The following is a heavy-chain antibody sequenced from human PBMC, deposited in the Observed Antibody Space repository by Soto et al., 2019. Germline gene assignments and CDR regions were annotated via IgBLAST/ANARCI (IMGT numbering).Heavy chain of an antibody. CDR2: ISWNSGSI. D-gene: IGHD2-15*01. CDR1: GFTFDDYA. Sequence: PGGSLTLSCAASGFTFDDYAMHWVRQAPGKGLEWVSGISWNSGSIGYADSVKGRFTISRDNAKNSLYLQMNSLRAEDTALYYCARYCSGGSCYFNYYGMDVWGQGTTVTVSS. V-gene: IGHV3-9*01. J-gene: IGHJ6*02. CDR3: ARYCSGGSCYFNYYGMDV.